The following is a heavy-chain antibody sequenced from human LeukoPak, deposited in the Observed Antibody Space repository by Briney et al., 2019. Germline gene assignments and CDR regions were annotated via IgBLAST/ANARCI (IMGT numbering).Heavy chain of an antibody. D-gene: IGHD3-22*01. CDR2: IYTSGST. CDR3: ARELWYYDSSGYYYYYYGMDV. Sequence: PSGTLSLTCTVSGGSISSGSYYWSWIRQPAGKGLEWIGRIYTSGSTNYNPSLKSRVTISVDTSKNQFSLKLSSVTAEDTAVYYCARELWYYDSSGYYYYYYGMDVWGQGTTVTVSS. CDR1: GGSISSGSYY. V-gene: IGHV4-61*02. J-gene: IGHJ6*02.